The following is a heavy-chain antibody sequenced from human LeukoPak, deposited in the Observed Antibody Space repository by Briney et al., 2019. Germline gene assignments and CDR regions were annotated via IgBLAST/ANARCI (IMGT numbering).Heavy chain of an antibody. J-gene: IGHJ4*02. CDR3: ARGGDGYNWGAFDY. CDR2: INHSGST. V-gene: IGHV4-34*01. CDR1: GGSFSGYY. Sequence: SETLSLTCAVYGGSFSGYYWSWIRQPPGKGLEWIGEINHSGSTNYNPSLKSRVTISVDTSKNQFSLKLSSVTAADTAVYSCARGGDGYNWGAFDYWGQGTMVTVSS. D-gene: IGHD5-24*01.